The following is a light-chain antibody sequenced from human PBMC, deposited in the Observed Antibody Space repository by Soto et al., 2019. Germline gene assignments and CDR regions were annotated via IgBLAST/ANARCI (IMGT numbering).Light chain of an antibody. J-gene: IGKJ5*01. CDR2: KVS. CDR1: QSPLYSDGNTY. CDR3: MQGTHWPIT. V-gene: IGKV2-30*01. Sequence: DVVMTQSLLSLPVTLGQPASISCRSSQSPLYSDGNTYLSWFQQRPGRSPRRLIYKVSNRDSGVPARFSGSGSGTDFALKISRVEAEDVGVYYCMQGTHWPITFGQGTRLEIK.